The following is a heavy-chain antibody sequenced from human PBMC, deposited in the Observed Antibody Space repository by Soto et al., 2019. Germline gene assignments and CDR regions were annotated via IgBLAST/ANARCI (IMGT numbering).Heavy chain of an antibody. J-gene: IGHJ4*02. V-gene: IGHV4-39*01. D-gene: IGHD3-9*01. Sequence: SETLSLTCTVSGGSVSSSSYYWGWVRQPPGKGLEWIGSVYYSGSTYYNPSLESRVTISVDKSKNQFSLKLMSLSAADTAVYYCGRLEGLATISYYFDYWGRGALVTVSS. CDR2: VYYSGST. CDR3: GRLEGLATISYYFDY. CDR1: GGSVSSSSYY.